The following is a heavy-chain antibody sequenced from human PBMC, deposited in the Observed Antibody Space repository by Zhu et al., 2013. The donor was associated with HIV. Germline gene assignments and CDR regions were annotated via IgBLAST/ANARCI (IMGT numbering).Heavy chain of an antibody. Sequence: QVQLVQSGAEVKKPGASVKVSCKASGYTFTGYYMHWVRQAPGQGLEWMAWINPNSGGTNYAQRFQGRVTMTRDTSISTAYMDLNSLTSDDTAVYFCAREGGGYRSGWYGFDIYGQGTMVTVSS. CDR3: AREGGGYRSGWYGFDI. D-gene: IGHD6-19*01. V-gene: IGHV1-2*02. CDR1: GYTFTGYY. CDR2: INPNSGGT. J-gene: IGHJ3*02.